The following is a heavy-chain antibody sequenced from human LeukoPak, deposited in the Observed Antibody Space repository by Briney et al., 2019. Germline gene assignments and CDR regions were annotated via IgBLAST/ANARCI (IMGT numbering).Heavy chain of an antibody. CDR3: ARVGLYSSSWYF. V-gene: IGHV3-66*01. D-gene: IGHD6-13*01. CDR2: IYSGGST. CDR1: GFTFSHYS. Sequence: GGSLRLSCAASGFTFSHYSMNWVRQAPGKGLEWVSVIYSGGSTYYADSVKGRFTISRDNSKNTLYLQMNSLRAEDTAVYYCARVGLYSSSWYFWGQGTLVTVSS. J-gene: IGHJ4*02.